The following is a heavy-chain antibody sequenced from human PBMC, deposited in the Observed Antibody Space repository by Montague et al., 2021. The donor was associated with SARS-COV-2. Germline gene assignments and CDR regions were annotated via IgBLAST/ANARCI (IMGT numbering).Heavy chain of an antibody. CDR1: GGSFSGYY. CDR2: INHSGTT. D-gene: IGHD4-23*01. V-gene: IGHV4-34*01. CDR3: AWWNPQTLTLIGLRGKSASDY. J-gene: IGHJ4*02. Sequence: SETLSLTCAVYGGSFSGYYWTWIRQSPGKGLEWIAEINHSGTTNYNFNPSLRSRVTISVDTSKSQFSLKLTSVTAADTGVYSCAWWNPQTLTLIGLRGKSASDYWGQGTLVTVSS.